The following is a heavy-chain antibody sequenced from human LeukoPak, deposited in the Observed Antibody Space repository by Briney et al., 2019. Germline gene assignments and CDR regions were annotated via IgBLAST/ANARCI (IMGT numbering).Heavy chain of an antibody. J-gene: IGHJ6*03. CDR2: VRYDGSEK. V-gene: IGHV3-30*02. D-gene: IGHD2/OR15-2a*01. CDR1: GFSFSRYG. CDR3: AKGSFYCSSSTCPQYYYYMDV. Sequence: PGGSLRLSCAPSGFSFSRYGMHWVRQAPGNGLEWVAFVRYDGSEKYYGDSVKGRFTISRDNSKNTLYLEMTSLRGDDTAVYYCAKGSFYCSSSTCPQYYYYMDVWGKGTTVTVSS.